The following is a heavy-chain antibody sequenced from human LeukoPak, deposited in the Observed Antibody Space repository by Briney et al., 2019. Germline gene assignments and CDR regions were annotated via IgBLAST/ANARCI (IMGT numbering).Heavy chain of an antibody. Sequence: GGSLRLSYAASGFTFSSYAMSWVRQAPGKGLEWVSAISGSGDSTYYGDSVKGRFTISRDNSKNTLYLQMNSLRAEDTAVYYCAKTRPLDSSSWSHGDYWGQGTLVTVSS. CDR3: AKTRPLDSSSWSHGDY. D-gene: IGHD6-13*01. V-gene: IGHV3-23*01. J-gene: IGHJ4*02. CDR2: ISGSGDST. CDR1: GFTFSSYA.